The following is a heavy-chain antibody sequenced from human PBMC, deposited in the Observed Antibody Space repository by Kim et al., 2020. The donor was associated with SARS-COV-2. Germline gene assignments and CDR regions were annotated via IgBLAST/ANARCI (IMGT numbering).Heavy chain of an antibody. D-gene: IGHD4-17*01. CDR1: GFTFRTYA. J-gene: IGHJ6*02. CDR2: VSGGGDST. Sequence: GGSLRLSCVGSGFTFRTYAMTWVRQAPGKGLEWVSGVSGGGDSTHYADSVKGRFTISRDNSKNTLYLQINSLRAEDTAVYYCAKEGRGDYVFYYYGMDVWGLGTTVTVSS. V-gene: IGHV3-23*01. CDR3: AKEGRGDYVFYYYGMDV.